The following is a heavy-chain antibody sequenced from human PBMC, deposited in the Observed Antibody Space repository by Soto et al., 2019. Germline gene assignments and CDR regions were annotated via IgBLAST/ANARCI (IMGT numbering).Heavy chain of an antibody. D-gene: IGHD2-2*01. CDR3: ARGPDIVVVPAAMCWFDP. CDR1: GGSFSGYY. J-gene: IGHJ5*02. V-gene: IGHV4-34*01. CDR2: INHSGST. Sequence: SETLSLTCAVYGGSFSGYYWSWIRQPPGKGLEWIGEINHSGSTNYNPSLKSRVTISVDTSKNQFSLKLSSVTAADTAVYYCARGPDIVVVPAAMCWFDPWGQGTLVTVSS.